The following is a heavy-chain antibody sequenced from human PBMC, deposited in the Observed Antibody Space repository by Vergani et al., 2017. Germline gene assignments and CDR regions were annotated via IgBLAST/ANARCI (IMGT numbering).Heavy chain of an antibody. CDR3: ARRYYYDSSGYYQDAFDI. V-gene: IGHV1-69*12. Sequence: QVQLVQSGAEVKKPGSSVKVSCKASGGTFSSYAISWARQAPGQGFEWMGGIIPIFGTANYAQKFQGRVTITADESTSTAYMELSSLRSEDTAVYYCARRYYYDSSGYYQDAFDIWGQGTMVTVSS. CDR2: IIPIFGTA. CDR1: GGTFSSYA. D-gene: IGHD3-22*01. J-gene: IGHJ3*02.